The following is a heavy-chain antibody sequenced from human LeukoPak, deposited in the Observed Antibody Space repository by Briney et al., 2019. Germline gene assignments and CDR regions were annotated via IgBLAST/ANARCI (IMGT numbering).Heavy chain of an antibody. J-gene: IGHJ4*02. CDR2: IKGDESAR. CDR3: ARDVGGSLDY. CDR1: GFTFSTYW. D-gene: IGHD1-26*01. V-gene: IGHV3-7*01. Sequence: GGSLRLPCAASGFTFSTYWMAWVRQAPGKGLEWVANIKGDESARHQADSVKGRFTISRDNAKKSVYLQMNSLRGEDRAVYYCARDVGGSLDYWGQGTLVTVSS.